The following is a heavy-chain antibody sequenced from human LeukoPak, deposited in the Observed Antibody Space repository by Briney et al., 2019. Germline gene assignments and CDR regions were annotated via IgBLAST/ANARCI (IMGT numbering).Heavy chain of an antibody. V-gene: IGHV4-59*01. CDR3: AGSIMITFGGVIVSP. D-gene: IGHD3-16*02. CDR2: IYYSGSN. J-gene: IGHJ5*02. CDR1: GGSISSYY. Sequence: PSETLSLTCTVSGGSISSYYWSWIRQPPGKGLEWIGYIYYSGSNNYNPSLKSRVTISVDTSKNQFSLKLSSVTAADTAVYYCAGSIMITFGGVIVSPWGQGTLVTVSS.